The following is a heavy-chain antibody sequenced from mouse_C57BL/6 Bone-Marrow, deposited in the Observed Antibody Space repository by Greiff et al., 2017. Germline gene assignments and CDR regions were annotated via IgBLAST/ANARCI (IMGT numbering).Heavy chain of an antibody. D-gene: IGHD1-1*01. Sequence: EVKVVESGGGLVQPKGSLKLSCAASGFSFNTYAMNWVRQAPGKGLEWVARIRSKSNNYATYYADSVKDRFTISRDDSESMLYLQMNNLKTEDTAMYYCVRGYYGSSADWYVDVWGTGTTVTVSS. J-gene: IGHJ1*03. V-gene: IGHV10-1*01. CDR2: IRSKSNNYAT. CDR1: GFSFNTYA. CDR3: VRGYYGSSADWYVDV.